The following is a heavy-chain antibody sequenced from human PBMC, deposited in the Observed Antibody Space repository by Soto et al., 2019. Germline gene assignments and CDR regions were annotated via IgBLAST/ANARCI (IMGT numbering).Heavy chain of an antibody. CDR2: ISGSSGNT. V-gene: IGHV3-21*01. D-gene: IGHD1-1*01. J-gene: IGHJ6*02. CDR1: GFTFSSYA. Sequence: GGSLRLSCAASGFTFSSYAMSWVRQAPGKGLEWVSSISGSSGNTYYADSVKGRFTISRDNAKNSLYLQMNSLRAEDTAVYYCARAPRGNTTYYYGMDVWGQGTTVTSP. CDR3: ARAPRGNTTYYYGMDV.